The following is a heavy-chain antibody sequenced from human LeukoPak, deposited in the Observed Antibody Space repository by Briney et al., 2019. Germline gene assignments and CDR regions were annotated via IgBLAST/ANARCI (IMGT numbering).Heavy chain of an antibody. V-gene: IGHV1-69*13. J-gene: IGHJ4*02. Sequence: EASVKVSCKASGYTFTSYDINWVRQAPGQGLEWMGGIIPIFGTANYAQKFQGRVTITADESTSTAYMELSSLRSEDTAVYYCARGGYYYDSSGYYYGDYWGQGTLVTVSS. D-gene: IGHD3-22*01. CDR2: IIPIFGTA. CDR3: ARGGYYYDSSGYYYGDY. CDR1: GYTFTSYD.